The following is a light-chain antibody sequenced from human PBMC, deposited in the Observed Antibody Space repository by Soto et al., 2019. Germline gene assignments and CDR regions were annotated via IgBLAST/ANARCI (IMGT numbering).Light chain of an antibody. CDR3: SSYAGSTVV. CDR2: EVD. Sequence: QSALTQPPSASGSPGQSVTISCIGTSSDVGGYNFVSWYQHHPGKAPKFMIYEVDKRPSGVPDRFSGSKSGNTASLTVSGLQPEDEADYYGSSYAGSTVVFGGGTKVTVL. J-gene: IGLJ2*01. V-gene: IGLV2-8*01. CDR1: SSDVGGYNF.